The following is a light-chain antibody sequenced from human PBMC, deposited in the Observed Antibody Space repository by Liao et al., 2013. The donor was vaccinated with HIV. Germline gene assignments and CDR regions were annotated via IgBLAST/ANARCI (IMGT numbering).Light chain of an antibody. CDR1: NIGSKS. J-gene: IGLJ1*01. Sequence: SYVLTQPPSVSVAPGKTARITCGGNNIGSKSVHWYQQKPGQAPVLVIYYDSDRPSGIPERFSGSNSGNTATLTISRVEAGDEADYYCHVWDITSGHVFGTGTKVTAL. CDR2: YDS. V-gene: IGLV3-21*01. CDR3: HVWDITSGHV.